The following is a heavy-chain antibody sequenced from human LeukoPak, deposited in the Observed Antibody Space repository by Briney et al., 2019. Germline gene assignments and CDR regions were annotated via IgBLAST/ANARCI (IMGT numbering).Heavy chain of an antibody. J-gene: IGHJ5*02. CDR1: GFTFSSYA. CDR3: VKGQWGYCSGGSCYWFDP. D-gene: IGHD2-15*01. Sequence: GGSLRLSCSASGFTFSSYAMHWVCQAPGKGLEYVSAISSNGGSTYYADSVKGRFTISRDNSKNTLYLQMSSLRAEDTAVYYCVKGQWGYCSGGSCYWFDPWGQGTLVTVSS. CDR2: ISSNGGST. V-gene: IGHV3-64D*06.